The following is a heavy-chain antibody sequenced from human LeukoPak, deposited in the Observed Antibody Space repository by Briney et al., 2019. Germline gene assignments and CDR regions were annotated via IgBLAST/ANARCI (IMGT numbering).Heavy chain of an antibody. Sequence: GGSLRLSCAASGLTFSSYAMSWVHQAPGKGLEWVSAISGSGGSTFYADSVKGRFTISRDNSKKTLSLQMNSLRAEDTAVYYCAKFEKPGNYPFDYWGQGTLVTVSS. CDR1: GLTFSSYA. CDR2: ISGSGGST. J-gene: IGHJ4*02. D-gene: IGHD1-7*01. CDR3: AKFEKPGNYPFDY. V-gene: IGHV3-23*01.